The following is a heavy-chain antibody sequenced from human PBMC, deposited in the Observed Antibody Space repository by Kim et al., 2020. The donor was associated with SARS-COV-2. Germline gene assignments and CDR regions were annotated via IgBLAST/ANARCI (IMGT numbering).Heavy chain of an antibody. D-gene: IGHD6-19*01. CDR1: GDGVSSYSAG. J-gene: IGHJ4*02. CDR2: TYYRSEWYN. Sequence: SQTLSLTCGISGDGVSSYSAGWNWIRQSPSRGLEWLGRTYYRSEWYNEYAASVKSRISINTDASKNQFSLHLNSVTPEDTAVYYCARDAPSSGWYHFEKWGQGTLVSVYS. CDR3: ARDAPSSGWYHFEK. V-gene: IGHV6-1*01.